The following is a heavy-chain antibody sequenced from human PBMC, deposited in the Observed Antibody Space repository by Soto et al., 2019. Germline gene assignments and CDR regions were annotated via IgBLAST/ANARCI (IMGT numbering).Heavy chain of an antibody. CDR2: IYYSGST. Sequence: PSETLSLTCTVSGGSISSYYWSWIRQPPGKGLEWIGYIYYSGSTNYNPSLKSRVTISVDTSKNQFSLKLSSVTAADTAVYYCAAQRDSSGWYSWFDPWGQGTLVTVSS. CDR1: GGSISSYY. D-gene: IGHD6-19*01. CDR3: AAQRDSSGWYSWFDP. V-gene: IGHV4-59*01. J-gene: IGHJ5*02.